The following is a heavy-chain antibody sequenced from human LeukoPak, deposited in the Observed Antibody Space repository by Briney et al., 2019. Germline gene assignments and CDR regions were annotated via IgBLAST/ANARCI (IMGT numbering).Heavy chain of an antibody. D-gene: IGHD6-13*01. CDR1: GGSISSSSYY. J-gene: IGHJ4*02. V-gene: IGHV4-39*02. CDR2: IYYSGST. CDR3: AREDSSSWDFDY. Sequence: SETLSLTCTVSGGSISSSSYYWGWIRQPPGKGLEWIGSIYYSGSTYYNPSLKSRVTISVDTSKNQFSLKLSSVTAADTAVYYWAREDSSSWDFDYWGQGTLVTVSS.